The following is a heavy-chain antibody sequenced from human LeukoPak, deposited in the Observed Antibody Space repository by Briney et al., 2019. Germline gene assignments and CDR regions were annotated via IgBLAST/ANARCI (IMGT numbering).Heavy chain of an antibody. D-gene: IGHD3-10*01. V-gene: IGHV1-8*03. Sequence: ASVKVSCKASGYTFTSYDFNWVRQATGQGLEWMGWMNPNSGSTGYAQKFQGRVTITRNTSISTAYMELSSLRSEDTAVYYCARVRSVRAFDIWGQGTMVTVSS. CDR2: MNPNSGST. J-gene: IGHJ3*02. CDR3: ARVRSVRAFDI. CDR1: GYTFTSYD.